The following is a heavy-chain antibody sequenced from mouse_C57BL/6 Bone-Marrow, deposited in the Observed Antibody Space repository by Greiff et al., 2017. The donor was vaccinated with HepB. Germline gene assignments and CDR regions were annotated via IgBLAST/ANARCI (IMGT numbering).Heavy chain of an antibody. CDR2: IHPNSGST. J-gene: IGHJ2*01. CDR3: ARWGDYGDYFDY. CDR1: GYTFTSYW. D-gene: IGHD2-4*01. V-gene: IGHV1-64*01. Sequence: VQLQQPGAELVKPGASVKLSCKASGYTFTSYWMHWVKQRPGQGLEWIGMIHPNSGSTNYNEKFKSKATLTVDKSSSTAYMQLSSLTSEDSAVYYCARWGDYGDYFDYWGQGTTLTVSS.